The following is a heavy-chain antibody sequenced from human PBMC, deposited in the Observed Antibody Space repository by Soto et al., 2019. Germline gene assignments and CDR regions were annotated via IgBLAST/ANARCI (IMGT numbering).Heavy chain of an antibody. Sequence: QVQLVQSGAEVREPGASVKVSCKASGYSFTSLDINWVRQTTGQGLEWMGWMQPSSGRTGYAQKFQGRVTMTRDTSITTASMELSSLTSDDTAFYYCARGVTAGVDYWGQGTLVTVSS. J-gene: IGHJ4*02. CDR1: GYSFTSLD. V-gene: IGHV1-8*01. CDR3: ARGVTAGVDY. CDR2: MQPSSGRT. D-gene: IGHD1-26*01.